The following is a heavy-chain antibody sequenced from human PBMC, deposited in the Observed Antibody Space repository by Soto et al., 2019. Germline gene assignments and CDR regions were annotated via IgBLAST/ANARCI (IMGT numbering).Heavy chain of an antibody. V-gene: IGHV4-39*01. Sequence: QLQLQESGPGLVKPSETLSLTCTVSGGSISGSSYYWGWIRPPPGKGLEWIGNLYYSGSTYYNPSLKRRVTISVDTSKKQFSLRLSSVTAAETAVYYCARLVAGAPAYHLDYWGQGTLVTVSS. CDR3: ARLVAGAPAYHLDY. CDR1: GGSISGSSYY. J-gene: IGHJ4*02. CDR2: LYYSGST. D-gene: IGHD1-26*01.